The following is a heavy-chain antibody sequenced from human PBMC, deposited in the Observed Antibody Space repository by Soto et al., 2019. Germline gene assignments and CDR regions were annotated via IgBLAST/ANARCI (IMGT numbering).Heavy chain of an antibody. V-gene: IGHV3-21*01. Sequence: GGSLRLSCAASGFTFSSYSMNWVRQAPGKGLEWVSSISSSSSYIYYADSVKGRFTISRDNAKNSLYLQMNSLRAEDTAVYYCARDVQMVVVAATPGGFRYWGQGTLVTVSS. CDR3: ARDVQMVVVAATPGGFRY. D-gene: IGHD2-15*01. J-gene: IGHJ4*02. CDR1: GFTFSSYS. CDR2: ISSSSSYI.